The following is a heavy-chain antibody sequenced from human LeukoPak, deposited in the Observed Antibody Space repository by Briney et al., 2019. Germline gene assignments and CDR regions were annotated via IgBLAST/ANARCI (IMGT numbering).Heavy chain of an antibody. J-gene: IGHJ4*02. CDR1: GFTFSSYA. CDR3: ARDLYGGNSFDY. Sequence: GRSLRLSCAASGFTFSSYAMHWGRQAPGKGLERVAVISYDGSNKYYADSVKGRFTISRDNSKNTLYLQMNSLRAEDTAVYYCARDLYGGNSFDYWGQGTLVTVSS. V-gene: IGHV3-30-3*01. CDR2: ISYDGSNK. D-gene: IGHD4-23*01.